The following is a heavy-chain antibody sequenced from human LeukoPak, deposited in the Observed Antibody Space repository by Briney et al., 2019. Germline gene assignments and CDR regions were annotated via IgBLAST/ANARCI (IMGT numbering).Heavy chain of an antibody. V-gene: IGHV4-4*07. CDR1: GGSISSCF. CDR3: ARDGNGSRAFDF. J-gene: IGHJ4*02. CDR2: IYSSGRT. Sequence: PSETLSLTCTVSGGSISSCFWSWIRQPAGKGLEWIGRIYSSGRTNYNPSLNSRVTISVDKSSNQFSLNLTSVTAADTAVYYCARDGNGSRAFDFWGQGTLVTVFS. D-gene: IGHD2-15*01.